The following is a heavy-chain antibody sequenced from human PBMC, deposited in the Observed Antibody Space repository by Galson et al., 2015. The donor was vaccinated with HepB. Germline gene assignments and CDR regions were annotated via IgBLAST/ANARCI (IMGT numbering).Heavy chain of an antibody. CDR3: ARREYGGSSWYNDY. CDR1: GYSFTNYW. J-gene: IGHJ4*02. Sequence: QSGAEVKKPGESLRISCKGSGYSFTNYWISWVRQMPGKGLEWMGRTDPSDSYANYSPSFQGHVTISADKSISTAYLQWSSLRASDTAMYYCARREYGGSSWYNDYWGQGTLVTVSS. D-gene: IGHD6-13*01. CDR2: TDPSDSYA. V-gene: IGHV5-10-1*01.